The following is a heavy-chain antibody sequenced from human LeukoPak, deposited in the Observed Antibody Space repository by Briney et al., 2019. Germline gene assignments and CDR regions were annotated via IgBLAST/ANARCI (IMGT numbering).Heavy chain of an antibody. CDR3: AKDFMFVRYFDGGFDN. CDR1: GFTFSSYG. V-gene: IGHV3-30*18. CDR2: ISYDGSNK. Sequence: PGGSLRLSCAASGFTFSSYGIHWVRQAPGKGLEWVAVISYDGSNKYHAHSVKGRFTISRDNAKNTLYLQMNSLRAEDTAVYYCAKDFMFVRYFDGGFDNWGQGTLVTVSS. J-gene: IGHJ4*02. D-gene: IGHD3-9*01.